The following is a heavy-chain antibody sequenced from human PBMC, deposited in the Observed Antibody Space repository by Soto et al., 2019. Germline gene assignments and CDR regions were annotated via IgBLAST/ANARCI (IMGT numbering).Heavy chain of an antibody. Sequence: EVQLVESGGGLVQPGGSLRLSCAASGFTFSSYWMHWVRQAPGKGLVWVSRINSDGSSTSYADSVKGRFTISRDNAKNTLYLQINSLRAEDTAVYYCARGDCSSTRCYARYYYYYMDVWGKGTTVTVSS. D-gene: IGHD2-2*01. J-gene: IGHJ6*03. V-gene: IGHV3-74*01. CDR1: GFTFSSYW. CDR3: ARGDCSSTRCYARYYYYYMDV. CDR2: INSDGSST.